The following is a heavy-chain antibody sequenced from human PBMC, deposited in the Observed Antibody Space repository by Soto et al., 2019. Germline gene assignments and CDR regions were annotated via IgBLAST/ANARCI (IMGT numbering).Heavy chain of an antibody. D-gene: IGHD3-3*01. Sequence: GGSLRLSCAASEFSFSDYWMAWVRQAPGKGLEWVANLDQGGGEKHYVDSVKGRFTISRDNAKNSLYLQMNSLRAEDTAVYYCAKYDFWSGYRWFDPWGQGTLVTVSS. CDR2: LDQGGGEK. J-gene: IGHJ5*02. V-gene: IGHV3-7*05. CDR1: EFSFSDYW. CDR3: AKYDFWSGYRWFDP.